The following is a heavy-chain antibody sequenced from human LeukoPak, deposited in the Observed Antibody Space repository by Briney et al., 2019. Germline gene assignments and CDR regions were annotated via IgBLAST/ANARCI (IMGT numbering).Heavy chain of an antibody. CDR1: GFTFSSYA. CDR2: ISGSGGST. D-gene: IGHD3-22*01. CDR3: AKDSIRHYYDSSGYYPDDAFDI. V-gene: IGHV3-23*01. J-gene: IGHJ3*02. Sequence: SGGSLRLSCAASGFTFSSYAMSWVRQAPGKGLEWVSAISGSGGSTYYADSVKGRFTISRDNSKNTLYLQMNSLRAEDTAVYYCAKDSIRHYYDSSGYYPDDAFDIWGQGTMVTVSS.